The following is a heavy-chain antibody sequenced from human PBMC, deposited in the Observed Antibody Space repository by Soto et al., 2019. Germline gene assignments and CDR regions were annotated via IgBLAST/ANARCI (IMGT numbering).Heavy chain of an antibody. J-gene: IGHJ6*02. CDR3: ARVRYSYYYYGMDV. Sequence: GGSLRLSCAASGFTFGRYWLSWVRQARGKGLEWVAVISYDGSNKYYADSVKGRFNISRDNSKNTLYLQMNSLRAEDTAVYYCARVRYSYYYYGMDVWGQGTTVTVSS. D-gene: IGHD5-18*01. CDR1: GFTFGRYW. V-gene: IGHV3-30-3*01. CDR2: ISYDGSNK.